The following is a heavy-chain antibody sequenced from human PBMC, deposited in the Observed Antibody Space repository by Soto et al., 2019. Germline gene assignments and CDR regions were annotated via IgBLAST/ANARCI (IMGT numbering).Heavy chain of an antibody. CDR1: GGSFSRNA. Sequence: QVQLVQSGAEVKKPGSSVKVSCKASGGSFSRNAVSWVRQAPGQGLEWMGGIIPMFGTANYAQKFKGRVTITAAKSTSTAYMELRSLRSEDTALYYCTRGWGHDSSDYYYAYWGQGTLITVSS. CDR2: IIPMFGTA. J-gene: IGHJ4*02. V-gene: IGHV1-69*06. CDR3: TRGWGHDSSDYYYAY. D-gene: IGHD3-22*01.